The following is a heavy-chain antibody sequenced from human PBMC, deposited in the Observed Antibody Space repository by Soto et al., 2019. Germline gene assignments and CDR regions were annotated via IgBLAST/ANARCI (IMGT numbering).Heavy chain of an antibody. CDR2: IYYSGST. D-gene: IGHD6-13*01. Sequence: SETLSLTCTVSGGSISSSSYYWGWIRQPPGKGLEWIGSIYYSGSTYYNPSLKSRVTISVDTSKNQFSLKLSSVTAADTAVYYCARVRGSSWYEDYWGQGTLVTVSS. V-gene: IGHV4-39*07. J-gene: IGHJ4*02. CDR1: GGSISSSSYY. CDR3: ARVRGSSWYEDY.